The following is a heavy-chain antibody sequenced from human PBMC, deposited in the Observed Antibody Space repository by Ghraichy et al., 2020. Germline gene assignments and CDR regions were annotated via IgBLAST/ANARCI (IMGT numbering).Heavy chain of an antibody. CDR2: INHSGST. D-gene: IGHD3-3*01. V-gene: IGHV4-34*01. CDR3: ARGRGITIFGVASRKKPVFDY. Sequence: SETLSLTCAVYGGSFSGYYWSWIRQPPGKGLEWIGEINHSGSTNYSPSLKSRVTISVDTSKNQFSLKLSSVTAADTAVYYCARGRGITIFGVASRKKPVFDYWGQGTLVTVSS. CDR1: GGSFSGYY. J-gene: IGHJ4*02.